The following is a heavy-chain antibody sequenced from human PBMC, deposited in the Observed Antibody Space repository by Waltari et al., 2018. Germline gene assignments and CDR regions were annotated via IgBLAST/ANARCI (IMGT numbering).Heavy chain of an antibody. Sequence: QVQLQESGPGLVKPSETLSLTCAVSGYSISSAYYWGWIRQPPEKGLEWIGSIYHSGSTYYNPSLKSRVTISIDTSKNQFSLRLSSVTAADTAVYYCARAHSGSYSYVNWFDPWGQGTLVTVSS. CDR3: ARAHSGSYSYVNWFDP. D-gene: IGHD1-26*01. CDR2: IYHSGST. J-gene: IGHJ5*02. CDR1: GYSISSAYY. V-gene: IGHV4-38-2*01.